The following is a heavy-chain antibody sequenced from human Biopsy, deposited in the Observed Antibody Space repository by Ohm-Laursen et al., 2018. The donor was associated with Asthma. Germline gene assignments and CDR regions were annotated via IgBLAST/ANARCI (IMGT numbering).Heavy chain of an antibody. J-gene: IGHJ6*02. CDR3: ARDYYDFWNRSVYTYFGMDV. CDR2: IYYSGST. V-gene: IGHV4-31*02. CDR1: GGSINIGDYY. Sequence: SDTLSLTCTVSGGSINIGDYYWSWIRQHPVKGLEWIGYIYYSGSTYYNPSLKSRVSISLDTSKNQFSLSLTSVTAADTAIYFCARDYYDFWNRSVYTYFGMDVWGRGTTVVVSS. D-gene: IGHD3-3*01.